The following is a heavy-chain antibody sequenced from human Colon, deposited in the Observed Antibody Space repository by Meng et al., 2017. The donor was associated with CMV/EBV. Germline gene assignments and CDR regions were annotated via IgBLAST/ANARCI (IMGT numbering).Heavy chain of an antibody. CDR3: ARDQAGDPTFYYSGLDV. D-gene: IGHD2-21*01. Sequence: GESLKISCAASGFTFSTYAMSWVRQAPGKGLEWVSGISGSGGGYSTYYADSVKGRFTISRDTAKTSVYLQVNSLRAEDTAVYYCARDQAGDPTFYYSGLDVWGQGTTVTVSS. V-gene: IGHV3-23*01. CDR1: GFTFSTYA. J-gene: IGHJ6*02. CDR2: ISGSGGGYST.